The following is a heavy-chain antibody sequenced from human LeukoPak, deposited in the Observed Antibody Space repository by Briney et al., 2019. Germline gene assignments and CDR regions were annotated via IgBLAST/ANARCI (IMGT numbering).Heavy chain of an antibody. J-gene: IGHJ3*02. CDR2: IYRGGNI. D-gene: IGHD2-21*02. V-gene: IGHV3-53*01. CDR1: GFTVNSTY. Sequence: PRGSPRLSCVASGFTVNSTYMTWVRQTPGKGLDWVSLIYRGGNIYYGDSVRGRFTMSRDISQNVVFLEINTLRAEDTAVYYCAAGGVTAERHAFEIWGHGTVVTVSS. CDR3: AAGGVTAERHAFEI.